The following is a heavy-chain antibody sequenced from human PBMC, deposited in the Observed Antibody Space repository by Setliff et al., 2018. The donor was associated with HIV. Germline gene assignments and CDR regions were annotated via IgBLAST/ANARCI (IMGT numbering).Heavy chain of an antibody. V-gene: IGHV3-49*03. Sequence: QSGGSLRLSCAASGFSFNNYNMSWIRQAPGKGLEWVGFIRSKTYGGTTEYAASVKGRFTISRDDSKSIAYLQMNSLKTEETAVYYCTSAFADYAYWYFDYWGQGTLVTVSS. CDR1: GFSFNNYN. CDR2: IRSKTYGGTT. CDR3: TSAFADYAYWYFDY. D-gene: IGHD2-8*02. J-gene: IGHJ4*02.